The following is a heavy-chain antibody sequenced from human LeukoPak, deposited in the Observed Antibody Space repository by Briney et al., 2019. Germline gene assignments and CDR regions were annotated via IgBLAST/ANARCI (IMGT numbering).Heavy chain of an antibody. CDR3: ARSASSYYYMDV. Sequence: GRSLRLSCAASGFTFDDYAMHWVRLAPGKGLEWVSGIIWNGGSIGYADSVKGRFTISRDNAKNSLYLQMNSLRAEDTALYYCARSASSYYYMDVWGKGPTVTVSS. J-gene: IGHJ6*03. D-gene: IGHD6-6*01. CDR1: GFTFDDYA. V-gene: IGHV3-9*01. CDR2: IIWNGGSI.